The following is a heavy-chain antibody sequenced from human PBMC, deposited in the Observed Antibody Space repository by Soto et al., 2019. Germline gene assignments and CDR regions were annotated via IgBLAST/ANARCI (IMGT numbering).Heavy chain of an antibody. CDR2: IYYSGST. J-gene: IGHJ1*01. D-gene: IGHD3-22*01. CDR1: GGSISSSSYY. Sequence: QLQLQESGPGLVKPSETLSLTCTVSGGSISSSSYYWGWIRQPPGKGLEWIGSIYYSGSTYYNPALKSRVTISVDTSKNQISMKLSSVTAADTAVYYCARYHYVSSGYSEYFQHWGQGTLVTVSS. V-gene: IGHV4-39*01. CDR3: ARYHYVSSGYSEYFQH.